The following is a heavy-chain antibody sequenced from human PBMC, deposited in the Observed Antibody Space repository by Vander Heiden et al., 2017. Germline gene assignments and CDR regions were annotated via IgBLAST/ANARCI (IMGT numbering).Heavy chain of an antibody. J-gene: IGHJ4*02. V-gene: IGHV4-61*01. CDR2: IYYSGST. D-gene: IGHD1-26*01. CDR3: ARVYSGSYYALYLFDY. Sequence: QVQLQESGPGLVKPSETLSLTCTVSGGSVSSGSSYWSWIRQPPGKGLEWIGYIYYSGSTNYNPSLKSRVTISVDTSKNQFSLKLSSVTAADTAVYYCARVYSGSYYALYLFDYWGQGTLVTVSS. CDR1: GGSVSSGSSY.